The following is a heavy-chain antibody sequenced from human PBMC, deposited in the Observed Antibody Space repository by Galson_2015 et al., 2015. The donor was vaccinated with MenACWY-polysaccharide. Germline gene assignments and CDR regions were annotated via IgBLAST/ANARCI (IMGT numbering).Heavy chain of an antibody. J-gene: IGHJ3*02. D-gene: IGHD2-2*01. CDR2: IQYDGSNK. CDR1: GSRLSNSG. Sequence: SLRLSFAASGSRLSNSGMHWVRQAPGKGLEWVAVIQYDGSNKVYADSVKGRFTISRDNSKNTVFLEMNTLGVEDTAVYYCAREGSRIVFHAFDIWGQGTMVTVSS. CDR3: AREGSRIVFHAFDI. V-gene: IGHV3-33*01.